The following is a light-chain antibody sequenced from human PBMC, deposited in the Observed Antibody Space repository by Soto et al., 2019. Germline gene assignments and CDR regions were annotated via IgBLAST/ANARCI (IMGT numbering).Light chain of an antibody. Sequence: DIVLTQSPGTLSLSPGERATLSCGTSQSLNSDYLAWYQTXPGQDPXXXIXXXXXXAPGIPERFSGSGSGTDLTLTISRLEPEDFAVYYCQQFGNSRYIFGPGNKGDIK. CDR1: QSLNSDY. CDR3: QQFGNSRYI. V-gene: IGKV3-20*01. J-gene: IGKJ3*01. CDR2: XXX.